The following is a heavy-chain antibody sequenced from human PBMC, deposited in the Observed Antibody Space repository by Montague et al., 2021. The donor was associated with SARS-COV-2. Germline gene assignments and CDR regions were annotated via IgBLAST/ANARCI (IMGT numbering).Heavy chain of an antibody. J-gene: IGHJ6*02. D-gene: IGHD2-8*01. Sequence: SETLSLTCTVSGGSISGCYWSWIRQSPGKGLEWIGYIYYSGSTKYNPFLESRVTVSVDRSKNRVSLKLSSVTPADTAVYYCARLLRSCSNGVCRTYYYYAMDVWGQGTTVTVSS. CDR1: GGSISGCY. V-gene: IGHV4-59*01. CDR2: IYYSGST. CDR3: ARLLRSCSNGVCRTYYYYAMDV.